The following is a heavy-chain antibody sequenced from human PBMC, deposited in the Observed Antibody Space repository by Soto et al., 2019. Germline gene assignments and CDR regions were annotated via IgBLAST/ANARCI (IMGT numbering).Heavy chain of an antibody. CDR1: GGSFSGYY. Sequence: QVQLQQWGAGLLKPSETLSLTCAVYGGSFSGYYWRWIRQPPGKWLEWIGEINHSGSTNYNPSLKSRVTISVDTSKNQFSLKLSSVTAADTAVYYCARGLTRYSSSPRAYNWFDPWGQGTLVTVSS. CDR3: ARGLTRYSSSPRAYNWFDP. J-gene: IGHJ5*02. CDR2: INHSGST. V-gene: IGHV4-34*01. D-gene: IGHD6-6*01.